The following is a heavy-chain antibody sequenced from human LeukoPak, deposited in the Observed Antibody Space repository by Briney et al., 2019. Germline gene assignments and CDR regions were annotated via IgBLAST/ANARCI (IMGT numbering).Heavy chain of an antibody. V-gene: IGHV3-30-3*01. Sequence: GGSLRLSCAASGFTFSSYTMSWVRQAPGKGLEWVAVISYDGSIKYYADSVKGRFTTSRDNSKNMLYLQMNSLSAEDTAVYYCARDPGYSSGWYVLSVDYWGQGTLVTVSS. CDR1: GFTFSSYT. CDR3: ARDPGYSSGWYVLSVDY. J-gene: IGHJ4*02. CDR2: ISYDGSIK. D-gene: IGHD6-19*01.